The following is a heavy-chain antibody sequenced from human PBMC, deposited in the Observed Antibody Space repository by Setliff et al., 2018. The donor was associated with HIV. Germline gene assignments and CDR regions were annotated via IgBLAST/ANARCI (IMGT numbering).Heavy chain of an antibody. J-gene: IGHJ3*02. CDR1: GYPFTSYF. D-gene: IGHD3-10*01. CDR3: ARAGGGATDRAFDI. V-gene: IGHV1-46*01. CDR2: IDPNGGAT. Sequence: ASVKVSCKAFGYPFTSYFLHWVRQAPGQGLEGLGIIDPNGGATNNAQKLQGRLTVTTDTSTGTLYMELSNLRSDDSAVYYCARAGGGATDRAFDIWGQGTMVTGSS.